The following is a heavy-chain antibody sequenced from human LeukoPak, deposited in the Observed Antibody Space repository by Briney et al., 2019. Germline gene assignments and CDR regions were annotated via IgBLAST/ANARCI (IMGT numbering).Heavy chain of an antibody. J-gene: IGHJ4*02. V-gene: IGHV1-2*02. D-gene: IGHD2-2*01. CDR3: ARGYCSSTSCSSYGDYWKPLDY. CDR2: INPNTGDT. CDR1: GYSFNDYY. Sequence: ASVNVSCKASGYSFNDYYIHWVRQAPGQGREGMGWINPNTGDTNYAQKFQGRVTMTRDTSISTAYMELSRLRSDGTAVYYCARGYCSSTSCSSYGDYWKPLDYWGQGTLVTVSS.